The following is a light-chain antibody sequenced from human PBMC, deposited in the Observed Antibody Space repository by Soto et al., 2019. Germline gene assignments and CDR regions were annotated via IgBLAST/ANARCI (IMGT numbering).Light chain of an antibody. CDR1: SSDLGGYNF. J-gene: IGLJ1*01. V-gene: IGLV2-14*01. CDR3: CSYTSSSPYV. CDR2: QVS. Sequence: QSALTQPASVSGSPGQSITISCTGTSSDLGGYNFVSWYQHHPGKAPKLMIYQVSNRPSGVSNRFSGSKSGNTASLTISGLQAEDEAYYYCCSYTSSSPYVFGTGTKVTV.